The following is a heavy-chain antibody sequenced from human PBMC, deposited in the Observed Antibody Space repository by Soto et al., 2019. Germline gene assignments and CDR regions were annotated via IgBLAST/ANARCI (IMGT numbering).Heavy chain of an antibody. CDR3: AKSHSSGPDGYWYFDL. CDR2: ISGSGGST. CDR1: GFTFSSYA. Sequence: EVQLLESGGGFVQPGGSLRLSCAASGFTFSSYAMSWVRQATGKGLESVSAISGSGGSTYYADSVKGRFTISRDNSKNTLYLKMNSLRAQDTGVYYCAKSHSSGPDGYWYFDLCGRGTLVTVSS. D-gene: IGHD3-22*01. V-gene: IGHV3-23*01. J-gene: IGHJ2*01.